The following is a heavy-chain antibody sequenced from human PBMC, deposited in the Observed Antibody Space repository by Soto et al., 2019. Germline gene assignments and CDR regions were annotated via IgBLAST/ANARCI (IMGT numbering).Heavy chain of an antibody. CDR3: TRAIFTTGTPWWYFDP. J-gene: IGHJ4*02. Sequence: QVQLVQSGTEVKKPGASVRVSCTASGYPFTNYYIHWVRQAPGQGPEWRGLVNPSSGRTTYAQTCEGRATMPRPTSTNTIYRGLNPLGSADREMYYWTRAIFTTGTPWWYFDPWGQGTLVPVSS. CDR2: VNPSSGRT. V-gene: IGHV1-46*01. CDR1: GYPFTNYY. D-gene: IGHD4-17*01.